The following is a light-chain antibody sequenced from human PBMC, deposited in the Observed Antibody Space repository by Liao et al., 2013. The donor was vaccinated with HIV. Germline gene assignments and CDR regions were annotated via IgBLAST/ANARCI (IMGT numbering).Light chain of an antibody. CDR2: YDS. CDR1: NIGSKS. CDR3: QAWDSSTPSVV. J-gene: IGLJ2*01. Sequence: SYELTQPPSVSVAPGQTATIACAGNNIGSKSVHWYQQKPGQAPVLVIYYDSDRPSGIPERFSGSNSGNTATLTISRVEAGDEADYYCQAWDSSTPSVVFGGGTSLTVL. V-gene: IGLV3-21*01.